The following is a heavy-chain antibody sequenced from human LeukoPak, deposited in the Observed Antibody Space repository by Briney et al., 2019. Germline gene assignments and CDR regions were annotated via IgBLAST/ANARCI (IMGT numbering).Heavy chain of an antibody. CDR1: GGSFSSCG. J-gene: IGHJ6*02. Sequence: ASGNLSCKAAGGSFSSCGISWVRQRPGQGLGLMGGIIPIFGTANYAQKFQGRVTINEDESTSTAYMALSSLRSEDTAVYYCAGLPGYCSSTSCYAGIDYYGMDVWGQGTTATVSS. D-gene: IGHD2-2*01. CDR3: AGLPGYCSSTSCYAGIDYYGMDV. CDR2: IIPIFGTA. V-gene: IGHV1-69*13.